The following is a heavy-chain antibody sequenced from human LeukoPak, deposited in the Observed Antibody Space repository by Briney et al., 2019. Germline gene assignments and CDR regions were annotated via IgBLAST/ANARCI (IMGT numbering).Heavy chain of an antibody. CDR3: ARASVITGYYFDY. J-gene: IGHJ4*02. CDR2: ISSSGSTI. CDR1: GFTFSDYY. Sequence: GGSLRLSCAASGFTFSDYYMSWIRQAPGKGLEWVSYISSSGSTIYYADSVKGRFTISRYNAKNSLYLQMNSLRAEDTAVYYCARASVITGYYFDYWGQGTLVTVSS. V-gene: IGHV3-11*01.